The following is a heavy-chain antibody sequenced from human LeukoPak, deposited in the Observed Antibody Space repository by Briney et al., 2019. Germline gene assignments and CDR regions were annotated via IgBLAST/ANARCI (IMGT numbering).Heavy chain of an antibody. J-gene: IGHJ4*02. D-gene: IGHD3-22*01. CDR2: IIPIFGTA. CDR3: ATTPNTYYYDSSGYPDY. CDR1: GGTFSSYA. Sequence: SVRVSCKASGGTFSSYAISWVRQAPGQGLEWMGGIIPIFGTANYAQKFQGRVTITADESTSTAYMELSSLRSEDTAVYYCATTPNTYYYDSSGYPDYWGQGTLVTVSS. V-gene: IGHV1-69*13.